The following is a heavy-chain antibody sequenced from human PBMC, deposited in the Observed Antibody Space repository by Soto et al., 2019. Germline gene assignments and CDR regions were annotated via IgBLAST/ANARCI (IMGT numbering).Heavy chain of an antibody. D-gene: IGHD3-9*01. V-gene: IGHV4-39*01. CDR2: ISHTGET. CDR1: GDSVTSDDSY. Sequence: QLRLQESGPGLVKPSGTLSLTCTVSGDSVTSDDSYWGWIRRPPGQGTEWIGTISHTGETFYNPPRNSGLTSSLDASKTQFSLTLAAMTAADAGAFFGARQMRGPITHFGWLSPVTSWGPGVLVTVSS. J-gene: IGHJ5*02. CDR3: ARQMRGPITHFGWLSPVTS.